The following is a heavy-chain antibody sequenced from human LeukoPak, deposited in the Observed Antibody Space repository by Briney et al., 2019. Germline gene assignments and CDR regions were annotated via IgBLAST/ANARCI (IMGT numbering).Heavy chain of an antibody. Sequence: GASVKVSCKASGYTFTGYYMHWVRQAPGQGLEWMGWINPNSGGTNYAQKLQGRVTMTGDTSISTAYMELSRLRSDDTAVYYCARDGAYCSSTSCYSYYYYYGMDVWGQGTTVTVSS. CDR2: INPNSGGT. J-gene: IGHJ6*02. V-gene: IGHV1-2*02. D-gene: IGHD2-2*01. CDR3: ARDGAYCSSTSCYSYYYYYGMDV. CDR1: GYTFTGYY.